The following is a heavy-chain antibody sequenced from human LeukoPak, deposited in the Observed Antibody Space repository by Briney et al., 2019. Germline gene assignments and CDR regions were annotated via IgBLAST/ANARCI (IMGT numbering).Heavy chain of an antibody. CDR3: ARGRRTDFHYYNYMDV. Sequence: GGSLRLSCVASGFSFSSYAMNWVRQGAGKGLEWVSGMVGSDDSTYHADSVRGRFTISRDNSKNTLYLHMNSLSGEDTAVYYCARGRRTDFHYYNYMDVWGKGTAVTVSS. J-gene: IGHJ6*03. V-gene: IGHV3-23*01. CDR1: GFSFSSYA. D-gene: IGHD3-3*01. CDR2: MVGSDDST.